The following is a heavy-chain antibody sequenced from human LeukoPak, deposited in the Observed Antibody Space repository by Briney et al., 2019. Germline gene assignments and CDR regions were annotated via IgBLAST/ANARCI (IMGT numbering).Heavy chain of an antibody. D-gene: IGHD6-19*01. V-gene: IGHV1-18*04. CDR1: GYTFTSRG. CDR2: MNCHNGNT. CDR3: ARDEVSGGWYNH. J-gene: IGHJ4*02. Sequence: ASVKLSCKASGYTFTSRGISWVGQAPGHGLEWMGWMNCHNGNTNYAQKRQGRLTMTTDTSTSTAYMELRSLRSDDTAVYYCARDEVSGGWYNHWGQGTLVTVSS.